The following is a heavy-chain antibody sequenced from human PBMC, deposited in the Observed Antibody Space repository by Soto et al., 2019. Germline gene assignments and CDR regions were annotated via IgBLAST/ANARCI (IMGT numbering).Heavy chain of an antibody. CDR2: IYHSGST. J-gene: IGHJ4*02. D-gene: IGHD2-15*01. CDR3: ARDPGYCSGGSCYSEGFDY. V-gene: IGHV4-38-2*02. Sequence: KPSETLSLTCAVSGYSISSGYYWGWIRQPPGKGLEWIGSIYHSGSTYYNPSLKSRVTISVDTSKNQFSLKLSSVTAADTAVYYCARDPGYCSGGSCYSEGFDYWGQGTLVTVSS. CDR1: GYSISSGYY.